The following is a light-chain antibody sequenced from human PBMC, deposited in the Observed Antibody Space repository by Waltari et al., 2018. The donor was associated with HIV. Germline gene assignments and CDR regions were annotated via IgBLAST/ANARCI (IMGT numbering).Light chain of an antibody. CDR2: DVS. CDR1: SSDARGSYY. CDR3: SSYAGSNILV. V-gene: IGLV2-8*01. J-gene: IGLJ3*02. Sequence: SAPPKPPSASGSPAKPVPITCTGNSSDARGSYYVFCYRQYPGNAPKLMIYDVSKRPSEVPDRFSGSKSVNAASLTVSGLQAEDEADYYCSSYAGSNILVFGGGTKLTVL.